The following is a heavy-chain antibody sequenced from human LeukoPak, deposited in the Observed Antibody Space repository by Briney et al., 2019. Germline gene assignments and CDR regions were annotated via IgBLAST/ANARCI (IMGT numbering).Heavy chain of an antibody. CDR2: IYTSGST. J-gene: IGHJ3*02. CDR3: SALWSGYPDAFDI. D-gene: IGHD3-3*01. Sequence: SETLSLTCTVSGGSISSYYWSWIRQPPGKGLEWIGYIYTSGSTNYNPSLKSRVTISVDTSKNQFSLKLSSVTAADTAVYYCSALWSGYPDAFDIWGQGTMVTVSS. V-gene: IGHV4-4*09. CDR1: GGSISSYY.